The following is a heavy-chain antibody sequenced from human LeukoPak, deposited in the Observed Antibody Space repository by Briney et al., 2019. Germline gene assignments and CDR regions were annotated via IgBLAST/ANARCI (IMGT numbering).Heavy chain of an antibody. Sequence: GGSLRLSCAASGFTFSSYAMSWVRQAPGKGLEWVSAISGSGGSTYYADSVKGRFTISRDNSKNTLYLQMNSLRAEDTAVYYCAKEPGSTTVTFGGYCYFDLWGRGTLVTVSS. D-gene: IGHD4-17*01. CDR1: GFTFSSYA. V-gene: IGHV3-23*01. J-gene: IGHJ2*01. CDR2: ISGSGGST. CDR3: AKEPGSTTVTFGGYCYFDL.